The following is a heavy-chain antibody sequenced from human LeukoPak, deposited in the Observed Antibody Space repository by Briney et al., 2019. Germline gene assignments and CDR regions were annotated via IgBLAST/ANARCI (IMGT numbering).Heavy chain of an antibody. CDR2: ISGSGGST. J-gene: IGHJ6*02. CDR3: AKSLGRWLPYGMDV. Sequence: GASLTLSCAASGFTFSSYAMSWLRQAPGKGLEWVSAISGSGGSTYYADSVKGRFTISRDNSKNTLYLQMNSLRAEDTAVYYCAKSLGRWLPYGMDVWGQGTTVTVSS. D-gene: IGHD5-24*01. CDR1: GFTFSSYA. V-gene: IGHV3-23*01.